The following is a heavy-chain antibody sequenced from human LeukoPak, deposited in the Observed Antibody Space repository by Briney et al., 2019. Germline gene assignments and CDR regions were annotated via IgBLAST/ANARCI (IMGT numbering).Heavy chain of an antibody. CDR3: ARGGHCSTTSCSNYDGMDV. J-gene: IGHJ6*02. D-gene: IGHD2-2*01. V-gene: IGHV3-33*01. Sequence: GGSLRLSCAASGFIFNSYVMHWVRQAPGKGLEWVAVIWYDGTNKNYADSVKGRFTISRDNSESTLYLQMNTLTGEDTAVYFCARGGHCSTTSCSNYDGMDVWGQGTTLTVSS. CDR2: IWYDGTNK. CDR1: GFIFNSYV.